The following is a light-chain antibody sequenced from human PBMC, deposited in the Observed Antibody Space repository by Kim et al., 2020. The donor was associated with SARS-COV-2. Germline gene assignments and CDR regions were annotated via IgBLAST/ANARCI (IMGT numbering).Light chain of an antibody. J-gene: IGKJ5*01. Sequence: LSPGERATRSCRASQSVSSYLAWYEQKPGQAPRLLIYDAANRATGIPARFSGSGSGTDFTLTISSLEPEDFAVYYCQQRSNWRSTFGQGTRLEIK. CDR2: DAA. V-gene: IGKV3-11*01. CDR1: QSVSSY. CDR3: QQRSNWRST.